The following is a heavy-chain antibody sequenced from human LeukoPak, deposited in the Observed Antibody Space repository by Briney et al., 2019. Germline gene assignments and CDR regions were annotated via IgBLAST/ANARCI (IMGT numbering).Heavy chain of an antibody. CDR1: GYSFTDYY. CDR2: INPNSGVT. D-gene: IGHD3-22*01. CDR3: ARGDTWLDY. V-gene: IGHV1-2*02. J-gene: IGHJ4*02. Sequence: AASVKVSCKASGYSFTDYYIHWVRQAPGQGLEWMGWINPNSGVTHYAQKLQGRVTMTTDTSSSTAYMELSRLRSDDTAVYYCARGDTWLDYWGQGTLVTVSS.